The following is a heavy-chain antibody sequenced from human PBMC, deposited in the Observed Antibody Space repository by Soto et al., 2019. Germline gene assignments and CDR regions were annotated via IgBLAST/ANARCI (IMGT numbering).Heavy chain of an antibody. V-gene: IGHV4-30-4*01. CDR3: ARGLADSGWFDP. Sequence: SETLSLTCTVSGGSISSGDYYWSWIRQPPGKGLEWIGYIYYSGSTYYNPSLKSRVTISVDTSKNQFSLKLSSVTAADTAVYYCARGLADSGWFDPWGQGTLVTVSS. CDR1: GGSISSGDYY. J-gene: IGHJ5*02. D-gene: IGHD6-25*01. CDR2: IYYSGST.